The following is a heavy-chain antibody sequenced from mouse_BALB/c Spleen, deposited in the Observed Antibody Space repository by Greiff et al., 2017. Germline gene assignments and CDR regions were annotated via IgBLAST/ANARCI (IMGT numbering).Heavy chain of an antibody. Sequence: EVMLVESGGGLVQPGGSLRLSCATSGFTFTDYYMSWVRQPPGKALEWLGFIRNKANGYTTEYSASVKGRFTISRDNSQSILYLQMNTLRAEDSAAYYCARGRNYFDYWGQGTTLTVSS. V-gene: IGHV7-3*02. CDR3: ARGRNYFDY. J-gene: IGHJ2*01. CDR1: GFTFTDYY. CDR2: IRNKANGYTT.